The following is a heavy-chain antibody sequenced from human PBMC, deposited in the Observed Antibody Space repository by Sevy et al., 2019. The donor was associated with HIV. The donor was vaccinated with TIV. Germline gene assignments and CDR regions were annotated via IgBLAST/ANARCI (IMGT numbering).Heavy chain of an antibody. CDR1: GFSFTAYA. Sequence: GGSLRLSCAASGFSFTAYAIHWVRQAPGKGLEWLAVITNDGTNKFYADSVKGRFTVSRDNSRNTLPLQMDSLSTEDTAIYYCAKAGDLGPFDFWGLGTRVTVSS. J-gene: IGHJ4*02. V-gene: IGHV3-30*18. D-gene: IGHD3-16*01. CDR3: AKAGDLGPFDF. CDR2: ITNDGTNK.